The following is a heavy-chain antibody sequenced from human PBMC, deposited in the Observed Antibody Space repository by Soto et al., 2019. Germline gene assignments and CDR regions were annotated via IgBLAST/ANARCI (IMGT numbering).Heavy chain of an antibody. J-gene: IGHJ5*02. D-gene: IGHD3-10*01. CDR1: GFTFSSYG. V-gene: IGHV3-30*18. Sequence: GGSLRLSCAASGFTFSSYGMHWVRQAPGKGLEWVAVISYDGSNKYYADSVKGRFTISRDNSKNTLYLQMNSLRAEDTAVYYCAKGPRWEYGVRGLFDPWGQGTLVTVSS. CDR3: AKGPRWEYGVRGLFDP. CDR2: ISYDGSNK.